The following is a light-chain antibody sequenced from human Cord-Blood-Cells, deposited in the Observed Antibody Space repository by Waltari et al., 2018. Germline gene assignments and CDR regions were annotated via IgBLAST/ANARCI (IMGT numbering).Light chain of an antibody. CDR2: EVS. V-gene: IGLV2-8*01. J-gene: IGLJ1*01. CDR3: SSYAGSNNYV. Sequence: HSALTHPPSASGSPGQSVTISCTGNSSDVGGYNYVPWYQQHPGKAPKLLIYEVSKRPSGVPDRFSGSKSGNTASLTVSGLQAEDEADYYCSSYAGSNNYVFGTGTKVTVL. CDR1: SSDVGGYNY.